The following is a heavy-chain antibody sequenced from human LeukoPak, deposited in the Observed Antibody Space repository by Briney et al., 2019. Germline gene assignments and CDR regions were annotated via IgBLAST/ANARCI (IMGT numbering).Heavy chain of an antibody. Sequence: SGTLSLTCGVSGGSITQTNYWTWVRQPPGKGLEWIGEVNLQGSTNYNPSLMGRVAISVDKSENHVSLQLTSVTAADTAVYYYARGSRGPGPHTPPSSTDIDYWGQGTLVTVSS. CDR3: ARGSRGPGPHTPPSSTDIDY. D-gene: IGHD3-10*01. J-gene: IGHJ4*02. V-gene: IGHV4-4*02. CDR1: GGSITQTNY. CDR2: VNLQGST.